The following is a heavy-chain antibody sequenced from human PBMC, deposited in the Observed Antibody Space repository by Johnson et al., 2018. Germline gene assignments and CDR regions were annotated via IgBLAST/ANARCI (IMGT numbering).Heavy chain of an antibody. CDR3: AGDLGGGLLYHYFHLDV. Sequence: QVQLVQSGGGVVQPGRSLRLSCAASGFTFSSYGMHWVRQAPGKGLEWVAVIWYDGSNKYYADSVKGRFTISRDNSKNMVYLHMNSLRAEDTAVDYCAGDLGGGLLYHYFHLDVRGQGTTVTVSS. D-gene: IGHD3-16*01. V-gene: IGHV3-33*01. J-gene: IGHJ6*02. CDR1: GFTFSSYG. CDR2: IWYDGSNK.